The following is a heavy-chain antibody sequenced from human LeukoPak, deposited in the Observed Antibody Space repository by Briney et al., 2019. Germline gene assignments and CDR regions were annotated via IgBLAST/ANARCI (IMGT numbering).Heavy chain of an antibody. CDR2: INPNSGGT. CDR3: ARSVDYYYYYMDV. V-gene: IGHV1-2*02. J-gene: IGHJ6*03. Sequence: ASVKVSCKASGYTFTGYYMHWVRQAPGQGLEWMGWINPNSGGTNYAQKFQGRVTMTRDKSIRTAYLQWSSLKASDTAMYYCARSVDYYYYYMDVWGKGTTVTVSS. CDR1: GYTFTGYY.